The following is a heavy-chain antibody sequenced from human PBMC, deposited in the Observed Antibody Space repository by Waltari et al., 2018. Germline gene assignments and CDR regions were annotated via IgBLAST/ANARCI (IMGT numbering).Heavy chain of an antibody. CDR3: AKESKSSGWYFIGYFDL. J-gene: IGHJ2*01. CDR2: ISGSGGST. D-gene: IGHD6-19*01. V-gene: IGHV3-23*01. Sequence: EVQLLESGGGLVQPGGSLRLSCAASGFTFSSYAMRWVRQAPGKGLEWVSAISGSGGSTYYADSVKGRFTISRDNSKNTLYLQMNSLRAEDTAVYYCAKESKSSGWYFIGYFDLWGRGTLVTVSS. CDR1: GFTFSSYA.